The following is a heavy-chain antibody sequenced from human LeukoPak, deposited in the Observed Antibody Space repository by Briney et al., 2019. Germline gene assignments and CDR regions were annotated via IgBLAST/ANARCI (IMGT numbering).Heavy chain of an antibody. CDR3: AREGTMVRGVTHYYYMDV. Sequence: EASVNVSYKTSGGTFSIYSISCVRQAPGQGLEWMGGIIPNFGTANYAQNFQGRVKITADESTSIVYMELSSLRSEDTAVYYCAREGTMVRGVTHYYYMDVWGKGTTVTVSS. CDR2: IIPNFGTA. CDR1: GGTFSIYS. D-gene: IGHD3-10*01. V-gene: IGHV1-69*01. J-gene: IGHJ6*03.